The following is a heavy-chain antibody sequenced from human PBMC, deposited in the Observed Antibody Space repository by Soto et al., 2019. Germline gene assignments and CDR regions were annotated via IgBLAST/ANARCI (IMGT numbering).Heavy chain of an antibody. Sequence: EVQLVESGGGLVQPGGSLRLSCAASGFSFNTYEMNWVRQAPGKGLEWVSYMSSSGSTIYYADSVKGRFTVSRDNGKNSLYLQMNSLRAEDTDVYYCAYGGSCDYWGQGTQVTVSS. CDR3: AYGGSCDY. D-gene: IGHD1-26*01. J-gene: IGHJ4*02. CDR1: GFSFNTYE. CDR2: MSSSGSTI. V-gene: IGHV3-48*03.